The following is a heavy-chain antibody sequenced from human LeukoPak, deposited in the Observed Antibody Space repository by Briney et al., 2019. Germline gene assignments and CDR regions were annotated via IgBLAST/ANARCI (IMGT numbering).Heavy chain of an antibody. D-gene: IGHD1-26*01. V-gene: IGHV4-34*01. CDR2: INHSGST. Sequence: SETLSLTCAVYGGSFSGYYWSWIRQPPGKGLEWIGEINHSGSTNYNPSLKSRVTISVDTSKNQFSLKLSSVTAADTAVYYCAREGSYSGSYYDYWGQGTLVTVSS. CDR3: AREGSYSGSYYDY. CDR1: GGSFSGYY. J-gene: IGHJ4*02.